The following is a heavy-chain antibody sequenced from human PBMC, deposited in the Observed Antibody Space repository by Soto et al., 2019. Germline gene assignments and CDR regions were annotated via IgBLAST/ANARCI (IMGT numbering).Heavy chain of an antibody. CDR2: INYSGST. CDR3: ARAPRPNMVRGVAVFDY. D-gene: IGHD3-10*01. J-gene: IGHJ4*02. CDR1: GGSFSGYY. V-gene: IGHV4-34*01. Sequence: QVQLQQWGAGLLKPSETLSLTCAVYGGSFSGYYWSWIRQPPGKGLEWIGEINYSGSTNYNPSLRSQDTISVDTSKNQFSLKLSSVTAPDTAVYYCARAPRPNMVRGVAVFDYWGQGTLVTVSS.